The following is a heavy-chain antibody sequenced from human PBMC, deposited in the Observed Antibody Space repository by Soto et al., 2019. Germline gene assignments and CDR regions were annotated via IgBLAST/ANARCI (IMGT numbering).Heavy chain of an antibody. J-gene: IGHJ3*02. Sequence: GASVKVSCKASGYTSTFRYLHWVRQAPGQALEWMGWITPFKSDTNYAQKFQDRVTITRDRSVSTAYMELSNLRSDDTAMYYCARSPFAGSDAFDIWGQGTMVTVSS. D-gene: IGHD1-1*01. CDR3: ARSPFAGSDAFDI. CDR2: ITPFKSDT. V-gene: IGHV1-45*02. CDR1: GYTSTFRY.